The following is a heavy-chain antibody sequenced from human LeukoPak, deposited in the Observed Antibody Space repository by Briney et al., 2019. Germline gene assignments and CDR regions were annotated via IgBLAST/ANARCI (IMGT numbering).Heavy chain of an antibody. CDR2: INHSGST. D-gene: IGHD2-21*01. CDR1: GGSFSGYY. Sequence: SETLSLTCAVYGGSFSGYYWSWIRQPPGKGLEWIGEINHSGSTNYNPSLKSRVTISVDTSKNQFSLKLSSVTAADTAVYYCARASVGMNLEYFDYWGQGTLVTVSS. V-gene: IGHV4-34*01. CDR3: ARASVGMNLEYFDY. J-gene: IGHJ4*02.